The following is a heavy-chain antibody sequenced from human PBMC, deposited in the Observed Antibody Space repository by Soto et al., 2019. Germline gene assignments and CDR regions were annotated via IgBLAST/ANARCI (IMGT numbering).Heavy chain of an antibody. CDR1: GGTFSSYA. V-gene: IGHV1-69*13. CDR2: IIPIFGTA. J-gene: IGHJ6*02. CDR3: AAPLEMATAYGMEV. Sequence: SVKVSCKASGGTFSSYAISWVRQAPGQGLEWMGGIIPIFGTANYAQKFQGRVTITADESTSTAYMELSSLRSEDTAVYYCAAPLEMATAYGMEVWGQGTTVTVSS. D-gene: IGHD5-18*01.